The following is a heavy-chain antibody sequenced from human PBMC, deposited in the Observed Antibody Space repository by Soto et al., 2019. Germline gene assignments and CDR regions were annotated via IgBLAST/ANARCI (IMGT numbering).Heavy chain of an antibody. D-gene: IGHD3-22*01. Sequence: SETLSLTCTVSGGSIISGDYYWSWIRQPPGKGLEWIGYIYYSGSTYYNPSLKSRVTISVDTSKNQFSLKLSSVTAADTAVYYCARDRTDYYYDSSGYQDYYYYGMDVWGQGTTVTVSS. CDR1: GGSIISGDYY. V-gene: IGHV4-30-4*02. J-gene: IGHJ6*02. CDR3: ARDRTDYYYDSSGYQDYYYYGMDV. CDR2: IYYSGST.